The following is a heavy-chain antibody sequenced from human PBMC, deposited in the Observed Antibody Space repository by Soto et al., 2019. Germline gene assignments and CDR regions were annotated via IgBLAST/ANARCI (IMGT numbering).Heavy chain of an antibody. CDR3: ARLPRTVTRTYYYYYYYMDV. J-gene: IGHJ6*03. CDR1: GYSFTSYW. CDR2: IYPGDSDT. V-gene: IGHV5-51*01. Sequence: PGESLKISCKGSGYSFTSYWIGWVRQMPGKGLEWMGIIYPGDSDTRYSPSFQGQVTISADKSISTAYLQWSSLKASDTAMYYCARLPRTVTRTYYYYYYYMDVWGKGTTVTVSS. D-gene: IGHD4-17*01.